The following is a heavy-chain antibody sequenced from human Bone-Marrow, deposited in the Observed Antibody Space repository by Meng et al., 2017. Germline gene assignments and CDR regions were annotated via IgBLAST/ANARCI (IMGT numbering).Heavy chain of an antibody. CDR3: ARESAITRYSSGWYGVGYYYYGMDV. CDR2: ISAYNGNT. D-gene: IGHD6-19*01. CDR1: GYTFTSYG. V-gene: IGHV1-18*01. J-gene: IGHJ6*02. Sequence: ASVKVSCKASGYTFTSYGISRVRQAPGQGPEWMGWISAYNGNTNYAQKLQGRVTMTTDTSTSTACMELRSLRSDDTAVYYCARESAITRYSSGWYGVGYYYYGMDVWGQGTTVTVSS.